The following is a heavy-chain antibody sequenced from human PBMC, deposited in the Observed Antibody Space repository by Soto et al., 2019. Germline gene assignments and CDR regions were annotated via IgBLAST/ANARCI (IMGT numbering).Heavy chain of an antibody. D-gene: IGHD3-3*01. CDR3: AKGAVTSIFGYFDF. Sequence: EVHLVETGGGLVQPGRSLRLSCAASGFMFEDYAMHWVRQVPGKGLEWVSSISWNSGNIVYADSVKGRFTVSRDSANNSLYLQMSSLRTEDTALYYCAKGAVTSIFGYFDFCGQGTLVTVSS. CDR1: GFMFEDYA. V-gene: IGHV3-9*01. CDR2: ISWNSGNI. J-gene: IGHJ4*02.